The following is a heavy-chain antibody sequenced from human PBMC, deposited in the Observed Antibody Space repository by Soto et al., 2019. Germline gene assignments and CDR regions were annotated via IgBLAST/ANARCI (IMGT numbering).Heavy chain of an antibody. CDR1: GCCVSSGSYH. CDR2: KPYTGTP. J-gene: IGHJ4*02. CDR3: ARLGWGGDS. D-gene: IGHD7-27*01. Sequence: DTLCLTCSVSGCCVSSGSYHWSWIRQPPGKGLEWIGFKPYTGTPDYNPSLKSRVVISIDRSKNQFSLKLSSVTAADTDVYFCARLGWGGDSWRQGTLVTVSS. V-gene: IGHV4-61*01.